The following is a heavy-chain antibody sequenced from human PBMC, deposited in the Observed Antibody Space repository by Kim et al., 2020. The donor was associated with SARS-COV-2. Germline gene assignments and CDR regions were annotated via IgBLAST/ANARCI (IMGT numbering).Heavy chain of an antibody. J-gene: IGHJ6*02. V-gene: IGHV3-30-3*01. Sequence: GGSLRLSCAASGFTFSSYAMHWVRQAPGKGLEWVAVISYDGSNKYYADSVKGRFTISRDNSKNTLYLQMNSLRAEDPAVYYCARDWKAARAYYYYGMDVWGQGTTVTVSS. CDR3: ARDWKAARAYYYYGMDV. D-gene: IGHD6-6*01. CDR2: ISYDGSNK. CDR1: GFTFSSYA.